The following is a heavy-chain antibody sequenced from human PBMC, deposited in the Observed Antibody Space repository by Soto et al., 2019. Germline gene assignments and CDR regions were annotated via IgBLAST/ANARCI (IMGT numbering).Heavy chain of an antibody. CDR2: ISAYNGNT. CDR3: ARDLNRGLADY. Sequence: QVQLVQSGAEVKKPGASVKVSCKASGYTITSYAITWVRQAPGQGLEWMGWISAYNGNTHSAQKLQGKVTMTTDTSTRTAYMELRSLRSDDTAVYYCARDLNRGLADYWGQGTLVTVSS. V-gene: IGHV1-18*01. CDR1: GYTITSYA. J-gene: IGHJ4*02.